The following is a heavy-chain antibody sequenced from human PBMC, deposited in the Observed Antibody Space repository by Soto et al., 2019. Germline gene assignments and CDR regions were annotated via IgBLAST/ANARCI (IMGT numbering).Heavy chain of an antibody. V-gene: IGHV3-30*18. CDR1: GFTFSSYG. CDR3: AKDSVAWELSRGYFDY. D-gene: IGHD1-26*01. J-gene: IGHJ4*02. Sequence: GGSLRLSCAASGFTFSSYGMHWVRQAPGKGLEWVAVISYDGSNKYYADSVKGRFTISRDNSKNTLYLQMNSLRAEDTAVYYCAKDSVAWELSRGYFDYWGQGTLVTVSS. CDR2: ISYDGSNK.